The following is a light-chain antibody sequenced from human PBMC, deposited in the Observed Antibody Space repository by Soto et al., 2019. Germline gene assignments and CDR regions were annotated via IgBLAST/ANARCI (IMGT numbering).Light chain of an antibody. Sequence: EIVMTQSPATLSVSPGERVTLSCRASQSVSSNLAWYQQKPGQAPRLLIYGASTRPTGIPARFSGSGSGTDFTLTISSLQAEDVAVYYCQQYYNTPRTFGHGTKVDIK. CDR2: GAS. V-gene: IGKV3-15*01. J-gene: IGKJ1*01. CDR1: QSVSSN. CDR3: QQYYNTPRT.